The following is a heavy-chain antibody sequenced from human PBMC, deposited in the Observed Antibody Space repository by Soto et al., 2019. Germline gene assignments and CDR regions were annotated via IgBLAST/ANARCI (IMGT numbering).Heavy chain of an antibody. CDR1: GGTFSSYT. Sequence: QVQLVQSGAEVRKPGSSGKVSCKASGGTFSSYTISWVRQAPGQGLEWMGRIIPILGIANYAQKFQGRVTITADKSTSTASMELSSLRSDDTAVYYCARGLGDNYGSGSYWHYYYYIDVWGKGTTVTVSS. D-gene: IGHD3-10*01. V-gene: IGHV1-69*02. J-gene: IGHJ6*03. CDR2: IIPILGIA. CDR3: ARGLGDNYGSGSYWHYYYYIDV.